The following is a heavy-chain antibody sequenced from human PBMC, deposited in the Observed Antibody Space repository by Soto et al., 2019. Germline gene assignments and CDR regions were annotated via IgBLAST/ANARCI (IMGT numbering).Heavy chain of an antibody. V-gene: IGHV2-5*01. J-gene: IGHJ5*02. CDR3: AHRPSPFYSISWYEWFDP. D-gene: IGHD6-13*01. CDR1: GFSLSTSGVG. CDR2: IYWNDDK. Sequence: QITLKESGPTLVKPTQTLTLTCTFSGFSLSTSGVGVGWIRQPPGKALEWLAVIYWNDDKRYSPSLKSRLTITNDPSKNPVVLTMTTMDPVYTATYYCAHRPSPFYSISWYEWFDPGGQGTLVPVSS.